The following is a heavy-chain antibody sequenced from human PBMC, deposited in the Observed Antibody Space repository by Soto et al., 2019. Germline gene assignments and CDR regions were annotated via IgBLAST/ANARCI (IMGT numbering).Heavy chain of an antibody. D-gene: IGHD2-2*01. V-gene: IGHV3-73*01. CDR2: IRSKANSYET. CDR3: PVLDIVGVSVADAFDI. J-gene: IGHJ3*02. CDR1: GFTFSGSA. Sequence: GGSLRLSCAASGFTFSGSAMHWVRQASGKGLEWVGRIRSKANSYETAYAASVICRVTISNDDSKNKAYLQMNSLKTAVTSVYYCPVLDIVGVSVADAFDIWGQGTMVTVSS.